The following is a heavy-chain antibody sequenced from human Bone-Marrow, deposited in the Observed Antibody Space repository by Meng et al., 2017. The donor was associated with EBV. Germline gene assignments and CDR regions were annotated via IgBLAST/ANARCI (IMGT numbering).Heavy chain of an antibody. CDR2: IYHSGST. CDR1: GASISSGGYS. D-gene: IGHD2-2*01. V-gene: IGHV4-30-2*01. Sequence: LQVQESGSGLVKPSQTLSLTCAVSGASISSGGYSWSWIRQPPGKGLEWIGYIYHSGSTYYNPSLKSRVTISVDRSKNQFSLKLSSVTAADTAVYYCASSDCSSTSCYPRYWGQGTLVTVSS. J-gene: IGHJ4*02. CDR3: ASSDCSSTSCYPRY.